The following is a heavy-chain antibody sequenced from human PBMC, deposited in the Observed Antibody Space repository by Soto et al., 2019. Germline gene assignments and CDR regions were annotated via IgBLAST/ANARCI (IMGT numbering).Heavy chain of an antibody. D-gene: IGHD3-3*01. J-gene: IGHJ4*02. CDR2: IKSKTDGGTT. V-gene: IGHV3-15*07. CDR1: SVSNAW. Sequence: SVSNAWMNWVRQAPGKGLEWVGRIKSKTDGGTTDYAAPVKGRFTISRDDSKNTLYLQMNSLKTEDTAVYYCTTETTITIFGVAHRGLDYWGQGTLVTVSS. CDR3: TTETTITIFGVAHRGLDY.